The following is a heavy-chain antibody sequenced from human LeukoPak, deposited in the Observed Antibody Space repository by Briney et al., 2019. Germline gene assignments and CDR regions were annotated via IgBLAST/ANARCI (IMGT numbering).Heavy chain of an antibody. CDR3: ARDLGGWSGYELFY. Sequence: GGSLRLSCAASGFTFSSCAMHWVRQAPGKGLEWVAVISYDGSNKYYADSVKGRFTISRDNSKNTLYLQMNSLRAEDTAVYYCARDLGGWSGYELFYWGQGTLVTVSS. CDR2: ISYDGSNK. V-gene: IGHV3-30*04. D-gene: IGHD5-12*01. J-gene: IGHJ4*02. CDR1: GFTFSSCA.